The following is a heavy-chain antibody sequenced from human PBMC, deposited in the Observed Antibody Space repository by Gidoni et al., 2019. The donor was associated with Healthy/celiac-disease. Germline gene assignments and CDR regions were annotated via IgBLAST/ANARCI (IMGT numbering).Heavy chain of an antibody. CDR3: ARGWYHYYYGMDV. CDR1: GGSFSGYY. Sequence: QVQLQQWGAGLLKPSETLSLTCAVGGGSFSGYYWSWIRQPPGKGLEWIGEINHSGSTNYNPSLKSRVTISVDTSKNQFSLKLSSVTAADTAVYYCARGWYHYYYGMDVWGQGTTVTVSS. V-gene: IGHV4-34*01. J-gene: IGHJ6*02. CDR2: INHSGST.